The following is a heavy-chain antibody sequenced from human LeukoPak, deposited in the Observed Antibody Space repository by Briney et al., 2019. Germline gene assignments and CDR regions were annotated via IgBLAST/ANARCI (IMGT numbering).Heavy chain of an antibody. V-gene: IGHV4-31*03. Sequence: SETLSLTCTVSGGSISNGGYYWSWIRQHPGKGLEWIGYIYYSGSTYYNPSLKSRVTISVDTSKNQFSLKLSSVTAADTAVYYCARDRPEVIGAFDIWGQGTMVTVSS. J-gene: IGHJ3*02. CDR2: IYYSGST. CDR3: ARDRPEVIGAFDI. D-gene: IGHD3-22*01. CDR1: GGSISNGGYY.